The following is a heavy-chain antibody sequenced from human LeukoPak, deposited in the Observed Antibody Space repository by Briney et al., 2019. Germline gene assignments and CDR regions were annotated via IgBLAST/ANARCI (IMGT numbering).Heavy chain of an antibody. CDR3: AKDGGIMIVVVNGYYFDY. CDR1: GFTFSSYG. J-gene: IGHJ4*02. Sequence: PGGSLRLSCAAAGFTFSSYGMHWVRQAPGKGLEWVAFIRYDGSNKYYADSVKGRFTISRDNSKNTLYLQMNSLRAEDTAVYYCAKDGGIMIVVVNGYYFDYWGQGTLVTVSS. V-gene: IGHV3-30*02. D-gene: IGHD3-22*01. CDR2: IRYDGSNK.